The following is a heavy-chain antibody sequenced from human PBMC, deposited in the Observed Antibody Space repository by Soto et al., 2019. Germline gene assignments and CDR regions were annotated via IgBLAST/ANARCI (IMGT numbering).Heavy chain of an antibody. CDR2: INAGNGNT. V-gene: IGHV1-3*05. CDR1: GYTFNGYA. Sequence: QVQLVQSGAEEKKPGASVKVSCKASGYTFNGYAMHWVRQAPGQRLEWMGWINAGNGNTKYSQKFQGRVTITRDTSASTAYMELSSLRSEDTAVYYCARAVAVPADFDHWGQGTLVTVSS. J-gene: IGHJ4*02. CDR3: ARAVAVPADFDH. D-gene: IGHD6-19*01.